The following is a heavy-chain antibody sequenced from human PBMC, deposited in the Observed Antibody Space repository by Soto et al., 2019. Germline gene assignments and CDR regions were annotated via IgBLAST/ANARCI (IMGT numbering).Heavy chain of an antibody. CDR1: AYTFTTYD. J-gene: IGHJ4*02. D-gene: IGHD1-26*01. CDR2: ISVYNGNT. CDR3: ARRTRIVGAASFHY. Sequence: QVHLVQSGAEVKKPGASVKVSCKASAYTFTTYDINWVRQAPGQGIDWMGWISVYNGNTEDAQKYQGRDTMTTNTSTNTIYMELRSLRSDDTAVYYCARRTRIVGAASFHYWGQGTLVTVAS. V-gene: IGHV1-18*01.